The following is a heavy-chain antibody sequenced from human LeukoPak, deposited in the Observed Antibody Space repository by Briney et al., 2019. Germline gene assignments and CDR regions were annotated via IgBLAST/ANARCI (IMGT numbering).Heavy chain of an antibody. D-gene: IGHD1-1*01. CDR3: ARDWKTNSFDY. J-gene: IGHJ4*02. V-gene: IGHV3-33*01. CDR1: EFTFTTYG. Sequence: GESLKISCAASEFTFTTYGMHWVRQAPSKGLEWVAFIYYDGSNIYYADYVKGRFTISRDISKNTLYLQMDSLRAEDTAIYYCARDWKTNSFDYWGQGTLVTVSS. CDR2: IYYDGSNI.